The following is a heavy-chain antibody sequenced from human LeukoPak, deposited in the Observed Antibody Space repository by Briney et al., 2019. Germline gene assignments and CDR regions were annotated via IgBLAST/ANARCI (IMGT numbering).Heavy chain of an antibody. CDR1: GGSFSGYY. CDR2: INHSGST. J-gene: IGHJ5*02. V-gene: IGHV4-34*01. CDR3: ARDSRLLWFGELVGWFDP. D-gene: IGHD3-10*01. Sequence: PSETLSLTCAVYGGSFSGYYWSWIRQPPGKGLEWIGEINHSGSTNYNPSLKSRVTMSVDTSKNQFSLKLSSVTAADTVVYYCARDSRLLWFGELVGWFDPWGQGTLVTVSS.